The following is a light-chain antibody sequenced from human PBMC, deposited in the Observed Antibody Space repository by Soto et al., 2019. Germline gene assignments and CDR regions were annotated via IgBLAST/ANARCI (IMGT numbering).Light chain of an antibody. Sequence: DIQMTQSPSSLSASVGDRVTITCRASQSISSYLNWYQQKPGKAPKLLIYAASSLQSGVPSRFSGSGSGTDFTLTISSLQPEDFATYYCQQSYSMRTSGQGTKVEIK. J-gene: IGKJ1*01. V-gene: IGKV1-39*01. CDR1: QSISSY. CDR2: AAS. CDR3: QQSYSMRT.